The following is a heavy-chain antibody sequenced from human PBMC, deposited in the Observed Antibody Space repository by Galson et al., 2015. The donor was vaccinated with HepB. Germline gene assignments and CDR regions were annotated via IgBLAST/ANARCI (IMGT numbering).Heavy chain of an antibody. CDR1: GFTFSSYA. J-gene: IGHJ6*02. CDR3: AKEGYIVATQIYGMDV. Sequence: SLRLSCAASGFTFSSYAMSWVRQAPGKGLEWVSGITGSGGNIYYADSVKGRFTISRDTSKTTRYLQMNSLRAEDTAVYYCAKEGYIVATQIYGMDVWGQGTTVTVSS. D-gene: IGHD5-12*01. V-gene: IGHV3-23*01. CDR2: ITGSGGNI.